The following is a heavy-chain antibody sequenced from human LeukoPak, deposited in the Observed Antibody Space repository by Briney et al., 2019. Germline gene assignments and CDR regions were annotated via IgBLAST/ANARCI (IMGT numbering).Heavy chain of an antibody. CDR2: IKEDGSEK. Sequence: PGGALILSCAGSGFTFSRYWRSWVRQAPGKGLEWVANIKEDGSEKYYVDSVKGRFTISRDNAKNSLYLQMNSLRAEDTAVYYCARRYFDLWGRGTLVTVSS. J-gene: IGHJ2*01. CDR3: ARRYFDL. CDR1: GFTFSRYW. V-gene: IGHV3-7*01.